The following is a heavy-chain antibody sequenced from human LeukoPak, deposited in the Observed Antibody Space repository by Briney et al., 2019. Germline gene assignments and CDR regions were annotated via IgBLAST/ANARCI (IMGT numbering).Heavy chain of an antibody. V-gene: IGHV4-30-2*01. CDR1: GGSISSGGYS. D-gene: IGHD3-22*01. CDR2: IYHSGST. J-gene: IGHJ5*02. CDR3: ARNTNYYDSSGYWFDP. Sequence: SQTLSLTCAVYGGSISSGGYSWSWIRQPPGKGLEWIGYIYHSGSTYYNPSLKSRVTISVDRSKNQFSLKLSSVTAADTAVYYCARNTNYYDSSGYWFDPWGQGTLVTVSS.